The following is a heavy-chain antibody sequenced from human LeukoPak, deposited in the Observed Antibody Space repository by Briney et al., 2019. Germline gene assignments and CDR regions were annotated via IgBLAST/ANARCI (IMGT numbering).Heavy chain of an antibody. J-gene: IGHJ5*02. D-gene: IGHD1-26*01. CDR3: ARAVGARNNWFDP. CDR2: MNPNSGNT. V-gene: IGHV1-8*01. CDR1: GYTFNSND. Sequence: ASVKVSCKASGYTFNSNDINWVRQATGQGLEWMGWMNPNSGNTGYAQKFQGRVSMTRNTSISTAYMELSSLRSEDTAIYYCARAVGARNNWFDPWGQGTLVTVSS.